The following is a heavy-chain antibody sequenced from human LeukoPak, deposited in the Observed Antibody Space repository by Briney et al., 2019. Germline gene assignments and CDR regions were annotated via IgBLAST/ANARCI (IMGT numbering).Heavy chain of an antibody. D-gene: IGHD6-19*01. J-gene: IGHJ5*02. CDR2: ISWNSGNI. CDR3: AKDTGAVAGLTPFDP. CDR1: GFTFDDYA. Sequence: GGSLRLSCAASGFTFDDYAMHWVRQAPGKGLEWVSGISWNSGNIGYADSVKGRFTISRDNAKNSLYLQMNSLRAEDTALYYCAKDTGAVAGLTPFDPWGQGTLVTVSS. V-gene: IGHV3-9*01.